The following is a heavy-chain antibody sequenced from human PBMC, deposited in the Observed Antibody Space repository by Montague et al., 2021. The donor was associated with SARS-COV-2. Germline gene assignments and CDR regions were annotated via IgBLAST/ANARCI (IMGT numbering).Heavy chain of an antibody. D-gene: IGHD5-24*01. Sequence: SQTLSLTCTVSGGSISSYYWSWIRQPPGKGLEWIGYIYYSGSTNYNPSLKSRVTISVDTSKNQFSLKLSSVTAAVTAVYYCARVFSRWLQFDPYFDYWGQGTLVTVSS. CDR2: IYYSGST. J-gene: IGHJ4*02. CDR1: GGSISSYY. V-gene: IGHV4-59*01. CDR3: ARVFSRWLQFDPYFDY.